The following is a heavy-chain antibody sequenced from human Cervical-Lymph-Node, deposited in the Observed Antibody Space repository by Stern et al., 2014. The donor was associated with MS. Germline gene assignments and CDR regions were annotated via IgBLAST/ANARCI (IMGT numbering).Heavy chain of an antibody. CDR3: TLTSSTLEFDS. V-gene: IGHV1-69*01. CDR2: IIHMSNTT. CDR1: GGTFNSYA. Sequence: VQLVESGPAVKKPGSSVKVSCKASGGTFNSYAVSWVRQAPGQGLEWMGCIIHMSNTTEFAQKFQDRVTSTADASTRTIYMELSSLTSADTAVYYCTLTSSTLEFDSWGQGTLIIVSS. D-gene: IGHD1-1*01. J-gene: IGHJ4*02.